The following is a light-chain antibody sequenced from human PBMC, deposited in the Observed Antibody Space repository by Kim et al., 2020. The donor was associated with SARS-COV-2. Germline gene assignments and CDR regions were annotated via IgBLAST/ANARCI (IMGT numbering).Light chain of an antibody. V-gene: IGKV1-16*02. CDR2: GVS. CDR3: QQYDSFPFT. Sequence: DIQMTQSPSSLSASVGDTVTITCRASQGIKNLLAWFQQKPGKAPRTLIFGVSSLESDVPSKFSGSGSGTHFTLTIASLQPEDSATYYCQQYDSFPFTFGQGTRLEIK. CDR1: QGIKNL. J-gene: IGKJ5*01.